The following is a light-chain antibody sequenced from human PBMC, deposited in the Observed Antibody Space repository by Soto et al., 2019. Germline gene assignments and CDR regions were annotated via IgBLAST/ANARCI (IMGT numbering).Light chain of an antibody. CDR1: LNIVTH. Sequence: EIVLTQSPATLSLSPGERATLSCRASLNIVTHLSWYQQKPGQVPRLLIYETSTRATGIPARFSGSGSGTDFTLTISSLEPEDFAIYYCQQRRDWPITFGGGTKVEIK. V-gene: IGKV3-11*01. J-gene: IGKJ4*01. CDR2: ETS. CDR3: QQRRDWPIT.